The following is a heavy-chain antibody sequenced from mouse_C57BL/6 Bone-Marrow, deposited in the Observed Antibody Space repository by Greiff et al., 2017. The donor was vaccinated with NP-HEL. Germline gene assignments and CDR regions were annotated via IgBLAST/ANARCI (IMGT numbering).Heavy chain of an antibody. Sequence: QVQLQQPGAELVMPGASVKLSCKASGYTFTSYWMHWVKQRPGQGLEWIGEIDPSDSYTNYNQKFKGKSTLTVDKSSSTAYMQLSSLTSEDSAVYYCAREMDYYSNYWDYWGQGTTLTVSS. CDR3: AREMDYYSNYWDY. CDR1: GYTFTSYW. J-gene: IGHJ2*01. CDR2: IDPSDSYT. D-gene: IGHD2-5*01. V-gene: IGHV1-69*01.